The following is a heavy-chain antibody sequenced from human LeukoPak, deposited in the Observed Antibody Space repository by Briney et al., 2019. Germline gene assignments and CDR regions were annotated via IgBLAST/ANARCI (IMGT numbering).Heavy chain of an antibody. D-gene: IGHD1-26*01. J-gene: IGHJ4*02. CDR1: GFTFSSHA. V-gene: IGHV3-30*02. Sequence: GGSLRLSCVASGFTFSSHAMNWVRQAPGKGLEWVAFIRYDGSNKYYADSVKGRFTISRDNSKNTLYLQMNSLRAEDTAVYYCAKAHEGVVGATNYFDYWGQGTLVTVSS. CDR3: AKAHEGVVGATNYFDY. CDR2: IRYDGSNK.